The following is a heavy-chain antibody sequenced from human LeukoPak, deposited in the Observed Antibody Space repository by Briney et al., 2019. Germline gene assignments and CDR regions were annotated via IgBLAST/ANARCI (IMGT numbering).Heavy chain of an antibody. J-gene: IGHJ6*02. D-gene: IGHD2-15*01. Sequence: GSLRLSCAASGFTFSSYSMDWIRQPPGKGLEWIGYIYYSGSTNYNPSLKSRVTISVDTSKNQFSLKLSSVTAADTAVYYCARVGGSSWSYYYYYGMDVWGQGTTVTVSS. CDR1: GFTFSSYS. CDR3: ARVGGSSWSYYYYYGMDV. V-gene: IGHV4-59*01. CDR2: IYYSGST.